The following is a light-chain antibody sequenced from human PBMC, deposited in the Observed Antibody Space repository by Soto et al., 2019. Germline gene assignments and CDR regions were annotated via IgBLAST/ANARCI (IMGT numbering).Light chain of an antibody. CDR1: SSDVGGYNY. V-gene: IGLV2-14*01. Sequence: QSVLTQPASVSGSPGQSITISCTGTSSDVGGYNYVSWYQQHPGKAPKLMIYDVXNRXXXXXXXXXXSKSGNTASLTISGLQAXDXADYYCSSYTSSSTLVVFGGGTKVTVL. J-gene: IGLJ2*01. CDR2: DVX. CDR3: SSYTSSSTLVV.